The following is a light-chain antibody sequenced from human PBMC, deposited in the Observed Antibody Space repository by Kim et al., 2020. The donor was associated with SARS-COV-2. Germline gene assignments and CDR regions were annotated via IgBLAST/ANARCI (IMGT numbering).Light chain of an antibody. J-gene: IGKJ1*01. CDR2: VSS. CDR3: QHYGTSHWT. CDR1: QRVSSTF. Sequence: SPGETATLSCRASQRVSSTFSSSYQQKPGQAPRLLTSVSSIRATSIPDRISSSWSRTDFTLTISRLYPEDFAVYYCQHYGTSHWTFGQGTKVDIK. V-gene: IGKV3-20*01.